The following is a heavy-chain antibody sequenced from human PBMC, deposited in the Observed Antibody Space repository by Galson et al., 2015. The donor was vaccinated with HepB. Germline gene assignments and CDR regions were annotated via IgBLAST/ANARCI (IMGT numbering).Heavy chain of an antibody. V-gene: IGHV1-46*01. CDR1: GYTFTRQY. Sequence: SVKVSCKASGYTFTRQYIHWVRQAPGQGLEWMGVINPNGGSKYYAQNLQGRVTMSRDTSTSTVDMELSSLRPEDTAIYFCARDPAVVTAMPGVFDYWGQGTLVTVSS. J-gene: IGHJ4*02. D-gene: IGHD2-21*02. CDR3: ARDPAVVTAMPGVFDY. CDR2: INPNGGSK.